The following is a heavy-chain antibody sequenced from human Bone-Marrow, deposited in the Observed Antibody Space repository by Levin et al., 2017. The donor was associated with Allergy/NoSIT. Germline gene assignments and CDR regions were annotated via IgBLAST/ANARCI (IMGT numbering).Heavy chain of an antibody. CDR3: ARDSYRNGVDV. V-gene: IGHV3-13*01. D-gene: IGHD2-2*01. Sequence: PGGSLRLSCAASGFIVSTYDIHWVRQVVGKGLEWVAEIGTASDSYYSDSVKGRFIISRENSKNSVYLQMNSLRDGDTATYFCARDSYRNGVDVWGQGTTVTVSS. CDR1: GFIVSTYD. CDR2: IGTASDS. J-gene: IGHJ6*02.